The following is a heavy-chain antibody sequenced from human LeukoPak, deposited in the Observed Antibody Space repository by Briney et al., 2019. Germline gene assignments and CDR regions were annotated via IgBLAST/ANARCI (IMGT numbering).Heavy chain of an antibody. D-gene: IGHD6-13*01. CDR1: GYTFTGYY. CDR2: INPNSGGT. V-gene: IGHV1-2*02. Sequence: GASVKVSCKASGYTFTGYYMNWVRQAPGQGLEWMGWINPNSGGTNYAQKLQGRVTMTTDTSTSTACMELRSLRSDDTAVYYCARDKAAAAGNGERGDYWGQGTLVTVSS. J-gene: IGHJ4*02. CDR3: ARDKAAAAGNGERGDY.